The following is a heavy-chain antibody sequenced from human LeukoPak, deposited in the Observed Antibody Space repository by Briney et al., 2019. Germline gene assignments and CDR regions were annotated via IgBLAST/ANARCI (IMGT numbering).Heavy chain of an antibody. D-gene: IGHD6-19*01. CDR1: GYTFTGYY. V-gene: IGHV1-2*02. CDR2: INPTSGGT. Sequence: ASVRVSCKASGYTFTGYYIHWVRRAPGQGLEWMGWINPTSGGTKYAQKFQGRVTMTRDTSISTAYMELSRLRADDTAVFYCARGGSAWDNPFDYWGQGTLVTVSS. J-gene: IGHJ4*02. CDR3: ARGGSAWDNPFDY.